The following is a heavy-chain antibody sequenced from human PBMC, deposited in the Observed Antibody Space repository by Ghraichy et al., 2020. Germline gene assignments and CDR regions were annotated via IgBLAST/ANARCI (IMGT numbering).Heavy chain of an antibody. Sequence: SQTLSLTCAVYGGSFSGYYWSWIRQPPGKGLEWIGEINHSGSTNYNPSLKSRVTISVDTSKNQFSLKLSSVTAADTAVYYCARLSPLPAASFWFDPWGQGTLVTVSS. D-gene: IGHD2-2*01. V-gene: IGHV4-34*01. CDR3: ARLSPLPAASFWFDP. CDR1: GGSFSGYY. J-gene: IGHJ5*02. CDR2: INHSGST.